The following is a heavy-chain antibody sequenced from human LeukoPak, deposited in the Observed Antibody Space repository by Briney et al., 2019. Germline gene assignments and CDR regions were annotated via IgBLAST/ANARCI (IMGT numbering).Heavy chain of an antibody. CDR3: ARVGLLWFGEGYAFDI. CDR1: GGSIGSFY. D-gene: IGHD3-10*01. Sequence: SETLSLTCTVSGGSIGSFYWSWIRQPPGKGLEWIGNIYYSGSTNYNPSLKSRVTISVDTSKNQFSLKLSSVTAADTAMYYCARVGLLWFGEGYAFDIWGQGTMVTVSS. V-gene: IGHV4-59*01. CDR2: IYYSGST. J-gene: IGHJ3*02.